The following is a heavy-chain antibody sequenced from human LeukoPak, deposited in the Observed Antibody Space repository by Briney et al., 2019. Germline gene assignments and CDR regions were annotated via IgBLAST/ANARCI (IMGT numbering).Heavy chain of an antibody. Sequence: SETLSLTCSVSGGSISSYYWSWIRQPPGKGLEWIGYIYSTGSTNYNPSLKSRVTISVDTSKNQFSLKLSSVTAADTAVYYCASSSGYPYYFDYWGQGTLVTVSS. V-gene: IGHV4-59*08. CDR3: ASSSGYPYYFDY. D-gene: IGHD3-22*01. CDR2: IYSTGST. J-gene: IGHJ4*02. CDR1: GGSISSYY.